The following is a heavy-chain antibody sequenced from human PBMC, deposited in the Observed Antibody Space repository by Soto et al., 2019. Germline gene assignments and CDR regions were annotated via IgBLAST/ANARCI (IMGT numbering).Heavy chain of an antibody. J-gene: IGHJ3*02. D-gene: IGHD3-22*01. CDR1: GFTFSRYG. CDR3: ARGDYHDSSGPFSDAFDI. V-gene: IGHV3-30*03. CDR2: ISYDGSQK. Sequence: GGSLRLSCAASGFTFSRYGMHWVRQAPGKGLEWVAVISYDGSQKWYGDSVKGRFTISRENAKNLLYLQMNSLRAEDTAVYYCARGDYHDSSGPFSDAFDIWGQGTMVTVSS.